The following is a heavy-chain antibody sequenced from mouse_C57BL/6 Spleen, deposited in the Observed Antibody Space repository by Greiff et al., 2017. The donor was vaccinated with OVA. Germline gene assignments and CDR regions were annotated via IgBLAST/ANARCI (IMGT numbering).Heavy chain of an antibody. V-gene: IGHV1-55*01. Sequence: QVQLQQPGAELVKPGASVKMSCKASGYTFTSYWITWVKQRPGQGLEWIGDIYPGSGSTNYNEKFKSKATLTVDTSSSTAYMQLSSLTSEDSAVYYCAREGYSIPYYAMDYWGQGTSVTVSS. CDR3: AREGYSIPYYAMDY. CDR2: IYPGSGST. CDR1: GYTFTSYW. J-gene: IGHJ4*01. D-gene: IGHD2-5*01.